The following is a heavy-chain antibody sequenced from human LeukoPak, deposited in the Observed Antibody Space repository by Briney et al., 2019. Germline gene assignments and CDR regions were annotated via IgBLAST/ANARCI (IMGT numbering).Heavy chain of an antibody. V-gene: IGHV1-69*05. Sequence: ASVKVSCKASGGTFSSYAISWVRQAPGQGLEWMGGIIPIFGTANYAQKLQGRVTMTTDTSTSTAYMELRSLRSDDTAAYYCARVSDRSAYYLDYWGQGTLVTVSS. CDR1: GGTFSSYA. CDR2: IIPIFGTA. J-gene: IGHJ4*02. CDR3: ARVSDRSAYYLDY. D-gene: IGHD3-22*01.